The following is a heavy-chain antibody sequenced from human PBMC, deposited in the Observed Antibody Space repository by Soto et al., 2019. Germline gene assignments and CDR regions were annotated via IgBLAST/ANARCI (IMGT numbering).Heavy chain of an antibody. CDR2: IVVGSGNT. V-gene: IGHV1-58*01. D-gene: IGHD1-26*01. CDR1: GFTFTSSA. J-gene: IGHJ6*02. CDR3: AAGGCGRHTSYYYYAGMDV. Sequence: ASVKVSCKASGFTFTSSAVQWVRQARGQRLEGIGRIVVGSGNTNYAQKFQERVTITRDMSTSTAYMELSSQRSEEAAVYDCAAGGCGRHTSYYYYAGMDVWGQGTTVTVSS.